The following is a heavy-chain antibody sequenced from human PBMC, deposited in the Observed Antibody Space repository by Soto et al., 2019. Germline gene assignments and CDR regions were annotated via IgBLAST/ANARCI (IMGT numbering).Heavy chain of an antibody. Sequence: SGGDLVQPGGSLRLSCPASGFIFNTYWMTWVRQAPGGGLEWVASIKHDGSDQFYVDSVKGRFIASRDNAENSLFLQMNSLRAEDTGVYYCARGWGYYFDYWGQGTLVTVSS. CDR2: IKHDGSDQ. CDR3: ARGWGYYFDY. V-gene: IGHV3-7*01. D-gene: IGHD2-21*01. CDR1: GFIFNTYW. J-gene: IGHJ4*02.